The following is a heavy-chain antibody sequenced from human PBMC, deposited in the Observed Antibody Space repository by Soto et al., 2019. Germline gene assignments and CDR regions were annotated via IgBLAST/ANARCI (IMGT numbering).Heavy chain of an antibody. CDR1: GGSIRSSIYY. CDR2: IYYSGNT. Sequence: QLQLQESGPGLVKPSETLSLTCTVSGGSIRSSIYYWGWIRQPPGKGLEGIGTIYYSGNTYYSPSLKSRVTIPVDTSKNQFSLKLSSVTAADTAVYYCARRKAVFAAAFDYWGQGTLVTVSS. J-gene: IGHJ4*02. V-gene: IGHV4-39*01. D-gene: IGHD6-13*01. CDR3: ARRKAVFAAAFDY.